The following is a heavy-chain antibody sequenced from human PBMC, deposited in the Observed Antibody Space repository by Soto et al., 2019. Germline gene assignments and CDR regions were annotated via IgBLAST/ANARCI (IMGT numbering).Heavy chain of an antibody. V-gene: IGHV3-23*01. Sequence: GGSLRLSCAASGFTFSSYAMSWVRQAPGKGLEWVSAISGSGGSTYYADSVKGRFTISRDNSKNTLYLQMNSLRAEDTAVYYCAKRAKDLLRFLEWLLPGGMDVWGQGTTVTGSS. CDR2: ISGSGGST. CDR1: GFTFSSYA. J-gene: IGHJ6*02. D-gene: IGHD3-3*01. CDR3: AKRAKDLLRFLEWLLPGGMDV.